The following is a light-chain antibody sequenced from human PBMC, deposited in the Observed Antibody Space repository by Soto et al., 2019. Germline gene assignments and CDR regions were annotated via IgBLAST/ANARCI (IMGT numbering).Light chain of an antibody. CDR2: DAS. CDR3: QQYNSYSPIT. CDR1: HSISNR. J-gene: IGKJ5*01. Sequence: DIQMTQSPSTLSASVGDRVTITCRASHSISNRLAWYQQKPGKAPKVLIYDASSLESGVPSRFSGSGSGTEFTLTISSLQPDDFATYYCQQYNSYSPITFGQGTRLEIK. V-gene: IGKV1-5*01.